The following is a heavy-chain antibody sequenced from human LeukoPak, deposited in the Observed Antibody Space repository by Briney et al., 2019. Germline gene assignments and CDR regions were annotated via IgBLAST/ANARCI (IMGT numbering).Heavy chain of an antibody. CDR2: IKSKTDGGTT. D-gene: IGHD6-19*01. CDR3: TTDHYSSGWYGWFDP. V-gene: IGHV3-15*01. CDR1: GFTLSNAW. J-gene: IGHJ5*02. Sequence: GGSLRLSCAASGFTLSNAWMSWVRQAPGKGLEWVGRIKSKTDGGTTDYAAPVKGRFTISRDDSKNTLYLQMNSLKTEDTAVYYCTTDHYSSGWYGWFDPWGQGTLVTVSS.